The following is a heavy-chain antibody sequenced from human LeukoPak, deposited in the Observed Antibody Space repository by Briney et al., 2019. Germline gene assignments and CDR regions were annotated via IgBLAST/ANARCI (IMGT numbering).Heavy chain of an antibody. CDR3: ARGRYGDRFDY. CDR2: INHSGST. J-gene: IGHJ4*02. CDR1: GGSISSSSYY. D-gene: IGHD4-17*01. Sequence: KPSETLSLTCTVSGGSISSSSYYWGWIRQPPGKGLEWIGEINHSGSTNYNPSLKSRVTISVDTSMNQFSLKLSSVTAADTAVYYCARGRYGDRFDYWGQGTLVTVSS. V-gene: IGHV4-39*07.